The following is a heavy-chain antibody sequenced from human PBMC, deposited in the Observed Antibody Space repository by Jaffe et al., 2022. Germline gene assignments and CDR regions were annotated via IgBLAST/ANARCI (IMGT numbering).Heavy chain of an antibody. J-gene: IGHJ4*02. V-gene: IGHV3-23*01. CDR2: ISDGGGNT. Sequence: EVQLLESGGGLVQPGGSLRLSCVASGFTFSSYGMSWVRQAPGKGLEWVSGISDGGGNTYYADSVKGRFTISRDNSKNTLYLHMNSLRAEDTALYYCAKGSCSSASCYRFDSWGQGTLVTVSS. D-gene: IGHD2-2*01. CDR1: GFTFSSYG. CDR3: AKGSCSSASCYRFDS.